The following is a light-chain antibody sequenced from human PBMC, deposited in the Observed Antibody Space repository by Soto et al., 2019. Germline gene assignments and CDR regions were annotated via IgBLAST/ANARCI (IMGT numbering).Light chain of an antibody. CDR1: QSLVYSDGNTY. J-gene: IGKJ2*01. CDR3: MQGTYCPYT. CDR2: KVS. Sequence: DVVMTQSPLSLPVTLGQPASISCRSSQSLVYSDGNTYLNWFQQRPRQSPRRLIYKVSNRDAVVPGRFSGRGSGTDFQLRISMVEAADVGVYYCMQGTYCPYTLGQRTMPV. V-gene: IGKV2-30*01.